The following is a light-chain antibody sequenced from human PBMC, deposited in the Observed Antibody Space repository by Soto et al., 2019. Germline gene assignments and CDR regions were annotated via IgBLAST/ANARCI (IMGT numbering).Light chain of an antibody. Sequence: NYLDWYLQKPGQSPQLLIYATSNFQSGVPSRFSGSGSKTDFTLTISSLQPEDFATYYCQQSFTTPVTFGQGTKVDIK. J-gene: IGKJ1*01. V-gene: IGKV1-39*01. CDR2: ATS. CDR3: QQSFTTPVT. CDR1: NY.